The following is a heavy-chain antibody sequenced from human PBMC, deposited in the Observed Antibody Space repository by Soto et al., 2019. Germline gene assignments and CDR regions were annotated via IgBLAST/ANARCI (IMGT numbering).Heavy chain of an antibody. V-gene: IGHV4-34*01. CDR1: GGSFSGYY. CDR2: INHSGST. J-gene: IGHJ4*02. CDR3: ARVRYYGSGSYYNVGNHFDY. Sequence: LSLTCAVYGGSFSGYYWTWIRQPPGTGLEWIGEINHSGSTNYNPSLKSRVTISVDTSKNQFSLKLTSVTAADTAVYYCARVRYYGSGSYYNVGNHFDYWGQGTLVTVSS. D-gene: IGHD3-10*01.